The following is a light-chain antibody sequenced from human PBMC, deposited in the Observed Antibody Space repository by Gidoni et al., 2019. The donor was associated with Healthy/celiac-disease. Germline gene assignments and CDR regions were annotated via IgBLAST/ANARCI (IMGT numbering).Light chain of an antibody. CDR3: QQYNNWPPLT. Sequence: EIVMTQSPATLSVSPGERATLSCRARQSVSSNLAWYQQKPGQAPRLLIYGASTRATGIPARFSGSGSGTAFTLTISSLQSEDFAVYSCQQYNNWPPLTFGGGTKVEIK. CDR1: QSVSSN. J-gene: IGKJ4*01. CDR2: GAS. V-gene: IGKV3-15*01.